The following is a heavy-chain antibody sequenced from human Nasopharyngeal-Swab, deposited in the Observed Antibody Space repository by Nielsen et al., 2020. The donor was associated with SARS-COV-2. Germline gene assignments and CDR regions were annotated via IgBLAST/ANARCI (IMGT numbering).Heavy chain of an antibody. CDR3: AKDSRVAVAVSWFDP. J-gene: IGHJ5*02. CDR2: ISGSGDAT. CDR1: GFTFTSYA. Sequence: GESLKISCAASGFTFTSYAMSWVRQAPGKGLEWVSGISGSGDATYYADSVKGRFTVSRDNSKNTLYLQMNSLRAEDTVVYYCAKDSRVAVAVSWFDPWGQGALVTVSS. V-gene: IGHV3-23*01. D-gene: IGHD6-19*01.